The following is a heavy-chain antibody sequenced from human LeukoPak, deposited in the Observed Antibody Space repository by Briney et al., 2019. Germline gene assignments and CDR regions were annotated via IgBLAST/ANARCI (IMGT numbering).Heavy chain of an antibody. CDR3: ARGVSSSPGDY. CDR1: GDSISSSSDY. D-gene: IGHD2-2*01. V-gene: IGHV4-39*07. CDR2: IYYSGST. Sequence: SETLSLTCTVSGDSISSSSDYWGWIRQSPGKGLEWIGSIYYSGSTYYNPSLKSRVTISVDTSKNQFSLNLSSVTAADTAVYYCARGVSSSPGDYWGQGTLVTVSS. J-gene: IGHJ4*02.